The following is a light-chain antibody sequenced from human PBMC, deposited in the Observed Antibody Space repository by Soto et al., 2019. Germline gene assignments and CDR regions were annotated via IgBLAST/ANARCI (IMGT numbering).Light chain of an antibody. CDR3: LQYYNLYT. Sequence: DIVMTQSPDSLAVSLGERATINSKSSQNILYSSNNKNYLAWYQQKPGQPPKLLISWASTRASGVPDRFSGSGSGTDFTLTISSLQVEDVAVYYCLQYYNLYTFGQGTKLEI. CDR2: WAS. CDR1: QNILYSSNNKNY. J-gene: IGKJ2*01. V-gene: IGKV4-1*01.